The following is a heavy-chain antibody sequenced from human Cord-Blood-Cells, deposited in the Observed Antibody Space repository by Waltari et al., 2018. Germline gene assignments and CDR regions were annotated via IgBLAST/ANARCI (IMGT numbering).Heavy chain of an antibody. CDR3: AIAVAGTNWFDP. D-gene: IGHD6-19*01. CDR1: GYTFTGHY. J-gene: IGHJ5*02. Sequence: QVQLVQSGAEVKKPGASVKGSCQASGYTFTGHYMHWVRQAPGQGLEWMGWINPNSGGTNYAQKFQGRVTMTRDTSISTAYMELSRLRSDDTAVYYCAIAVAGTNWFDPWGQGTLVTVSS. CDR2: INPNSGGT. V-gene: IGHV1-2*02.